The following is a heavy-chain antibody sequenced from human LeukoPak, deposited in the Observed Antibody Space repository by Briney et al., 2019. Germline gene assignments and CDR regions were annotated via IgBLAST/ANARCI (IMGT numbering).Heavy chain of an antibody. D-gene: IGHD1-1*01. V-gene: IGHV3-23*05. Sequence: GGSLRLSCAASGFTFSSYAMTWVRQAPGKGLEWVSAIDIYSTKTNYADSVKGRFTISRDNSKNTLYLQMNSLRGEDTAIYYCARDWKADFWGHGTLVTVSS. CDR1: GFTFSSYA. CDR2: IDIYSTKT. CDR3: ARDWKADF. J-gene: IGHJ4*01.